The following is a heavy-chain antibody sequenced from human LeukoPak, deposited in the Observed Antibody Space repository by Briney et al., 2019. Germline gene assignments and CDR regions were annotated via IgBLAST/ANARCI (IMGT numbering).Heavy chain of an antibody. Sequence: PSQTLSLTCTVSGGSISSGSYYWSWIRQPAGKGLEWIGRIYTSGSTNYNPSLKSRVTISVDTSKNQLSLKLSSVTAADTAVYYCARAYPNSSGYSYDYWGQGTLVTVSS. V-gene: IGHV4-61*02. CDR1: GGSISSGSYY. J-gene: IGHJ4*02. CDR2: IYTSGST. D-gene: IGHD3-22*01. CDR3: ARAYPNSSGYSYDY.